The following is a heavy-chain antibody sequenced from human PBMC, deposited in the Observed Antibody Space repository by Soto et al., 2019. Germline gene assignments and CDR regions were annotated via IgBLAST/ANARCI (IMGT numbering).Heavy chain of an antibody. CDR3: ARYNIVATDY. CDR1: GGSISSSSYY. V-gene: IGHV4-39*01. D-gene: IGHD5-12*01. CDR2: IYYSGST. J-gene: IGHJ4*02. Sequence: ASETLSLTCTVSGGSISSSSYYWGWIRQPPGKGLEWIGSIYYSGSTYYNPSLKSRVTISVDTSKNQFSLKLSSVTAADTAVYYCARYNIVATDYWGQGTLVTVSS.